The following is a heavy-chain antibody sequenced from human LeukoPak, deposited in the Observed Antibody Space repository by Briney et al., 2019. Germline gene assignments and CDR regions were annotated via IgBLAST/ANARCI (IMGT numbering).Heavy chain of an antibody. Sequence: SETLSLTCTVSGGSISGYYWSWIRQPPGKGLEWIGYIYYSGSTNFNPSLKSRVTISVDTPKNQFSLKLSSVTAADTAVYYCARRGQDYYYYMDVWGKGTTVTVSS. CDR2: IYYSGST. D-gene: IGHD3-10*01. CDR1: GGSISGYY. CDR3: ARRGQDYYYYMDV. J-gene: IGHJ6*03. V-gene: IGHV4-59*01.